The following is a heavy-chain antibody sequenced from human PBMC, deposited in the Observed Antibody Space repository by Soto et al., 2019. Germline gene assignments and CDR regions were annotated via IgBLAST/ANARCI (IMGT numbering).Heavy chain of an antibody. J-gene: IGHJ4*02. CDR3: TKDEGSGYVPFDY. CDR1: GFTFSSYA. D-gene: IGHD5-12*01. Sequence: EVQLLESGGGLVQPGGSLRLSCAASGFTFSSYAMSWVRQAPGKGLEWVSAISGSGGSTYYADSVKGRFTISRDNSKNTLYLQMNSLRAEDTAVYYCTKDEGSGYVPFDYWGQGTLVTVSS. V-gene: IGHV3-23*01. CDR2: ISGSGGST.